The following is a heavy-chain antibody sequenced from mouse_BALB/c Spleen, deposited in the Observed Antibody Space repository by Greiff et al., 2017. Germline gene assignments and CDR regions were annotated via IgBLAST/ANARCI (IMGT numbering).Heavy chain of an antibody. CDR2: IDPANGNT. V-gene: IGHV14-3*02. CDR1: GFNIKDTY. CDR3: ATFYYGNYGAWFAY. Sequence: VQLQQSGAELVKPGASVKLSCTASGFNIKDTYMHWVKQRPEQGLEWIGRIDPANGNTKYDPKFQGKATITADTSSNTAYLQLSSLTSEDTAVYYCATFYYGNYGAWFAYWGQGTLVTVSA. D-gene: IGHD2-1*01. J-gene: IGHJ3*01.